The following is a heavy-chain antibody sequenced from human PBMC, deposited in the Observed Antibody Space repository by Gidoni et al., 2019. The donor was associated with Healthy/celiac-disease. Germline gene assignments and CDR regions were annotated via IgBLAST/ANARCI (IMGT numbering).Heavy chain of an antibody. D-gene: IGHD7-27*01. CDR2: IYPGDSDT. CDR3: ARLPRPTRARGDPPGY. V-gene: IGHV5-51*01. CDR1: GYSFTSYW. J-gene: IGHJ4*02. Sequence: EVQLLQSGAEVKKPGESLKISCKGSGYSFTSYWIGWVRQMPGKGLEWMGIIYPGDSDTRYSPSFQGQVTISADKSISTAYLQWSSLKASDTAMYYCARLPRPTRARGDPPGYWGQGTLVTVSS.